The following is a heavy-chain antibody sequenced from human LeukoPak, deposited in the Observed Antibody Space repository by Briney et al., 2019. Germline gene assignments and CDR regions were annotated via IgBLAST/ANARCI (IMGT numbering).Heavy chain of an antibody. CDR3: ARGSVLAVAGTEY. Sequence: SETLSLTCTVSGGSISSYYWSWIRQPPGKGLEWMGYIYYSGSTNYNPSLKSRGTITVATSKNQFSLKLSSVTAADTAVYYCARGSVLAVAGTEYWGQGTLVTVSS. J-gene: IGHJ4*02. V-gene: IGHV4-59*12. CDR2: IYYSGST. CDR1: GGSISSYY. D-gene: IGHD6-19*01.